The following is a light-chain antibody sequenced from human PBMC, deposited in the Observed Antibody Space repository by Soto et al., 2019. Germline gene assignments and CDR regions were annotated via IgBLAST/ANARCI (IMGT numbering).Light chain of an antibody. CDR3: RSYTSSNTVV. J-gene: IGLJ2*01. Sequence: QSALTQPASVSGSPGQSITISCTGTSRDVGGYVSWYQQHPGKAPKLMIYEVSNRPSGVSNRFSGSKSGNTASLTISGLQAEDGADYYCRSYTSSNTVVFGGGTNLTVL. V-gene: IGLV2-14*01. CDR1: SRDVGGY. CDR2: EVS.